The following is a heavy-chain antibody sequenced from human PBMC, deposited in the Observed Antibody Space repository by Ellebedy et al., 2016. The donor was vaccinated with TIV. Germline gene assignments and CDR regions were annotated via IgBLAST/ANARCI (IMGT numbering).Heavy chain of an antibody. J-gene: IGHJ6*02. CDR3: ARDRIVVVTAGDFYGMDV. CDR2: ITPFFGTT. D-gene: IGHD2-21*02. Sequence: ASVKVSCKASGGTFRNYAITWVRQAPGQGLEWMGGITPFFGTTDYAQKFQGRVTITADESTGTAYMELSSLRYEDTAVYYCARDRIVVVTAGDFYGMDVWGQGTTVTVSS. V-gene: IGHV1-69*13. CDR1: GGTFRNYA.